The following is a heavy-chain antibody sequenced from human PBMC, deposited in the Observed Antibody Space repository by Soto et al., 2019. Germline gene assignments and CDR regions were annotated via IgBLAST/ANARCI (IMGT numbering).Heavy chain of an antibody. V-gene: IGHV4-34*01. CDR2: VNHSGST. Sequence: SETLSLTCVVYGGSLSGIYWTWVRQPPGKGLEWIGEVNHSGSTNYSPSLESRITISLDTSNNQFSLELSSVTAADTAVYYCAKGPGYSFGYSVYYYYYGMDVWGQGTTVTVSS. D-gene: IGHD5-18*01. CDR1: GGSLSGIY. J-gene: IGHJ6*02. CDR3: AKGPGYSFGYSVYYYYYGMDV.